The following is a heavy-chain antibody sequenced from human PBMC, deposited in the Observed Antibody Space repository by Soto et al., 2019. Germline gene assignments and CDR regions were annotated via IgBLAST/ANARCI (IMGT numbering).Heavy chain of an antibody. CDR1: GFTLSGRS. CDR2: IDNAGTDS. D-gene: IGHD3-10*01. Sequence: EVQQVESGGGLVQPGGSLRLSCAASGFTLSGRSMHWVRQAPGKGLVWVSGIDNAGTDSTYADSVKGRFTSSRDNAKNMLYLQMNSLRVEDTAVYCCARGWFGPDVWGKGTTVTVSS. CDR3: ARGWFGPDV. J-gene: IGHJ6*04. V-gene: IGHV3-74*01.